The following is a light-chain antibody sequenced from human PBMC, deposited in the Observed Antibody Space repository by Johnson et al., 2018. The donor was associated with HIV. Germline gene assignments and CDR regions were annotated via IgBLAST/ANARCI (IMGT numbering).Light chain of an antibody. J-gene: IGLJ1*01. Sequence: QSVLTQPPSVSAAPGQKVTISCSGSSSNIGNNYVSWYQQLPGTAPKLLIYENNKRPSGIPDRFYASKSGTSDTLGLNGLQTGDEADYYCGTWDSSLSSYVFGTGTKVTVL. CDR2: ENN. CDR3: GTWDSSLSSYV. CDR1: SSNIGNNY. V-gene: IGLV1-51*02.